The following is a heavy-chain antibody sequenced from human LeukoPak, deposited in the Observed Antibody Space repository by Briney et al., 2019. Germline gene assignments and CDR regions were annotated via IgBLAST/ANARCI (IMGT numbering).Heavy chain of an antibody. CDR3: ARYLGVDDASDF. J-gene: IGHJ4*01. V-gene: IGHV1-18*01. CDR2: ISAYNGNT. D-gene: IGHD3-16*01. CDR1: GYSFSSYG. Sequence: ASVKVSCKTSGYSFSSYGIQWVRQAPGHGPEWMGWISAYNGNTNYAQNLQGRVTMTIDTSTSTAYMELRSLRSDDTGVYYCARYLGVDDASDFWGHGTLVTVSS.